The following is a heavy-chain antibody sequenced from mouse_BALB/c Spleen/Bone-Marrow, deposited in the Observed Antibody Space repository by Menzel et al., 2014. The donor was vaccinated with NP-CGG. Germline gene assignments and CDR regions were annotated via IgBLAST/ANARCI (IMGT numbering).Heavy chain of an antibody. CDR1: ISLSTYGMGL. D-gene: IGHD2-4*01. V-gene: IGHV8-2*01. J-gene: IGHJ3*01. CDR2: WNNDNY. CDR3: WREKYDYDWFAY. Sequence: QVTLKECGPGILQPSLTLGLACTFSGISLSTYGMGLSWLRTPSGTALEWLASIWNNDNYNNPSLQSRLTISKETSNNQVFHKLTSVDTADSSTYYCAWREKYDYDWFAYLGQGTLVTVTA.